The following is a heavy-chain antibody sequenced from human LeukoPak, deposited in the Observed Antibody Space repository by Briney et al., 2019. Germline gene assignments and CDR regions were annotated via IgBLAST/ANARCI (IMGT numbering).Heavy chain of an antibody. CDR3: ARDNREVRGGDCFDV. CDR2: INPNIGGT. CDR1: GYTFTGYY. D-gene: IGHD2-21*01. V-gene: IGHV1-2*02. J-gene: IGHJ6*03. Sequence: ASVKVSCKASGYTFTGYYMHWVRQAPGQGLEWMGWINPNIGGTNYAQKFQGRVTITRDTSITTAYMELSRLRSDDTAVYYCARDNREVRGGDCFDVCGKGATGTVSS.